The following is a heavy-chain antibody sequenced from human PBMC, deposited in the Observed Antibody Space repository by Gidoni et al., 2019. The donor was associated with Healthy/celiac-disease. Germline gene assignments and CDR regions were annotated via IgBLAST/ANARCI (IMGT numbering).Heavy chain of an antibody. CDR2: MIWNSGNI. D-gene: IGHD6-6*01. CDR1: GFPFDDYA. J-gene: IGHJ3*02. Sequence: EVQLVESGGGLVQPGRSLRLSCAASGFPFDDYARHWSRQAPGKGLAGGSGMIWNSGNIGYADAVKGRFTISRDNAKNSLYLQMNSLRAEDTALDYCAKDSGYSSSSGAFDIWGQGTMVTVSS. CDR3: AKDSGYSSSSGAFDI. V-gene: IGHV3-9*01.